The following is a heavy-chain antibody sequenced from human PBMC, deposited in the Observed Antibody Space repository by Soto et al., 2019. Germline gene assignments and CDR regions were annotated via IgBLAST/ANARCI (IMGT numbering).Heavy chain of an antibody. Sequence: SETLSLTCTVSGGSISSGDYYWSWIRQPPGKGLEWIGYIYYSGSTYYNPSLKSRVTISVDTSKNQFSLKLSSVTAADTAVYYWAREPKYWSGGSCYLSGLDYWGQGTLVTVYS. CDR3: AREPKYWSGGSCYLSGLDY. J-gene: IGHJ4*02. CDR1: GGSISSGDYY. CDR2: IYYSGST. D-gene: IGHD2-15*01. V-gene: IGHV4-30-4*01.